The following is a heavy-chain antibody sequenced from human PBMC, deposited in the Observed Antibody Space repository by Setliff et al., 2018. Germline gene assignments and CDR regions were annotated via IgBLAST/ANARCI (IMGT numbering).Heavy chain of an antibody. V-gene: IGHV5-51*01. Sequence: PGESLKISCKGSGYRFTSYWIGWVRRMPGKGLEWMGLIYPGDSDTRYSPSFRGQVTISADKSISSAYLQWRSLKASDTVMYYCARVGSQGGYYFDSWGQGTLVTVSS. D-gene: IGHD3-10*01. CDR1: GYRFTSYW. J-gene: IGHJ4*02. CDR3: ARVGSQGGYYFDS. CDR2: IYPGDSDT.